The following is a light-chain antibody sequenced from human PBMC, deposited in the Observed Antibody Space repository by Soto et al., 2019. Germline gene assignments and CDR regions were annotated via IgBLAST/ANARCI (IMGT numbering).Light chain of an antibody. Sequence: QSALTQPASVSGSPGQSITISCTGASSDIGGYKYVSWYQQYPGEAPKLILYDVNSRPSGVSNRFSGSKSGNPAALTISGLQAVDEADYYCSSYTSTWVFGTGTKLTVL. CDR1: SSDIGGYKY. J-gene: IGLJ1*01. CDR2: DVN. CDR3: SSYTSTWV. V-gene: IGLV2-14*01.